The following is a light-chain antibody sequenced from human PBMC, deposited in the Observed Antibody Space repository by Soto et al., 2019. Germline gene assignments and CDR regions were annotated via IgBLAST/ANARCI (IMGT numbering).Light chain of an antibody. Sequence: EIVLTQSPATLSLSPGERATLSCRASQSVSSYLAWYQQKPGQAPRLLIYDASNRATGIPARFSGSGSGTDFTLNISSLEPEDFAVDYCQKRSNWPPLTFGGGTKVEIK. CDR2: DAS. V-gene: IGKV3-11*01. CDR1: QSVSSY. CDR3: QKRSNWPPLT. J-gene: IGKJ4*01.